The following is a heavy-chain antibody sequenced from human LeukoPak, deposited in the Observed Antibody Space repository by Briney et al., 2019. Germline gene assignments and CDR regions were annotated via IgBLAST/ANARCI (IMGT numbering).Heavy chain of an antibody. CDR2: IIPIFGTA. D-gene: IGHD3-10*01. V-gene: IGHV1-69*01. J-gene: IGHJ6*02. Sequence: GSSVKVSCKASGGTFSSYAISWVRQAPGQGLEWMGGIIPIFGTANYAQKFQGRVTITADESTSTAYMELSSLRFEDTAVYYCARDRRSHGGYYYYGMDVWGQGTTVTVSS. CDR1: GGTFSSYA. CDR3: ARDRRSHGGYYYYGMDV.